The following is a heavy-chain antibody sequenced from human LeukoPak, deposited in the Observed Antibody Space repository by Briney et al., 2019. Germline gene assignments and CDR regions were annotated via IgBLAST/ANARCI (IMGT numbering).Heavy chain of an antibody. CDR2: IYYSGST. J-gene: IGHJ4*02. D-gene: IGHD2-15*01. CDR3: ARETCSGGSCFQFDF. CDR1: GDSISNYY. Sequence: PSETLSLTCTVSGDSISNYYWSWIRQSPGKGLEWIGYIYYSGSTNYNPSLKSRVTISVDTSKNQFSLKLSSVTAADTAVYYCARETCSGGSCFQFDFGGQGTLVTVSS. V-gene: IGHV4-59*01.